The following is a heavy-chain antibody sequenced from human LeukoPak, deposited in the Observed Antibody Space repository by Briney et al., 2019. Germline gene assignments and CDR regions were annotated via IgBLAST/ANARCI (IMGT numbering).Heavy chain of an antibody. CDR2: IIPIFGIA. J-gene: IGHJ5*02. D-gene: IGHD6-6*01. V-gene: IGHV1-69*04. Sequence: SVKVSCKASGGTFSSYAVSWVRQAPGQGLEWMGRIIPIFGIANYAQKFQGRVTITADKSTSTAYMELSSLRSEDTAVYFCARDGMAAARPGNLWFDPWGQGTLVTVSS. CDR3: ARDGMAAARPGNLWFDP. CDR1: GGTFSSYA.